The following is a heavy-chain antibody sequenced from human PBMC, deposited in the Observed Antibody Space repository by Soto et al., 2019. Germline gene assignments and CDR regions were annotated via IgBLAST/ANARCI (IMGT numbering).Heavy chain of an antibody. V-gene: IGHV1-2*02. CDR1: GYIFTGYY. J-gene: IGHJ6*02. Sequence: GASVKVSCKASGYIFTGYYMYWVRQAPGQGLEYMGRINPNSGATDYAQKFQGRVTMTRDTSTSTGYMELPSLRSDDTAVYYCAYAKNYHLQDYAAMDVWGQGTTVTVSS. CDR3: AYAKNYHLQDYAAMDV. CDR2: INPNSGAT. D-gene: IGHD1-7*01.